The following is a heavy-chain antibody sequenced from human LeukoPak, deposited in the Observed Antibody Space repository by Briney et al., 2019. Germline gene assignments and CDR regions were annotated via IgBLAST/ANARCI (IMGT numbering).Heavy chain of an antibody. CDR3: ARDYYDSSGSSWFDP. CDR1: GFTFSRYS. V-gene: IGHV3-21*01. Sequence: GSLRLSCAASGFTFSRYSMNWVRQAPGKGLEWVSSISSGSSFMYYADSVKGRFTISRDNAKNSLYLQMNSPRAKDTALYYCARDYYDSSGSSWFDPWGQGTLVTVSS. CDR2: ISSGSSFM. D-gene: IGHD3-22*01. J-gene: IGHJ5*02.